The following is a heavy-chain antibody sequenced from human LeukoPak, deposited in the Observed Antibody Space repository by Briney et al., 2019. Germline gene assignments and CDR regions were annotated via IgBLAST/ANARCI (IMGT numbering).Heavy chain of an antibody. CDR2: MYLSGTT. CDR1: GDSINSLDL. D-gene: IGHD3-22*01. CDR3: AGLVGRYSSGLYYYYFDY. J-gene: IGHJ4*02. Sequence: SETLSLTCNVSGDSINSLDLWSWVRQPPGKGLEWIGEMYLSGTTHSNPSVKSRVTISIDKSKNQFFLNLSSVTAADTAVYYCAGLVGRYSSGLYYYYFDYWGQGTLATVSS. V-gene: IGHV4-4*02.